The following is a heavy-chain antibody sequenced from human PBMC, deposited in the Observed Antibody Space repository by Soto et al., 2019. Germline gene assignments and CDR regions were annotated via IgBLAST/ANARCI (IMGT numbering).Heavy chain of an antibody. V-gene: IGHV3-48*03. CDR3: ARASLWFGDLGMDA. J-gene: IGHJ6*02. D-gene: IGHD3-10*01. Sequence: PGGSLRLSCAASGFTFSSYEMNWVRQAPGKGLEWVSYISSSGSTIYYADSVKGRFTISRDNAKNSLYLQMNSLRAEDTAVYYCARASLWFGDLGMDAWGQGTTVTVSS. CDR2: ISSSGSTI. CDR1: GFTFSSYE.